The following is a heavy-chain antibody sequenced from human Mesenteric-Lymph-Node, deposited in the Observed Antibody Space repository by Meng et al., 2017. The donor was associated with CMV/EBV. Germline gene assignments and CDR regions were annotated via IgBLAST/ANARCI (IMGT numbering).Heavy chain of an antibody. CDR2: INHRGGT. CDR1: GASITSSSYY. CDR3: ASPSYGSGTYYQARFDY. V-gene: IGHV4-39*07. J-gene: IGHJ4*02. Sequence: SETLSLTCTVSGASITSSSYYWGWIRQPPGKGLEWIGEINHRGGTSYNPSLKSRVTISVDTSKNQFSLRLNSVTAADTAVYYCASPSYGSGTYYQARFDYWGQGTLVTVSS. D-gene: IGHD3-10*01.